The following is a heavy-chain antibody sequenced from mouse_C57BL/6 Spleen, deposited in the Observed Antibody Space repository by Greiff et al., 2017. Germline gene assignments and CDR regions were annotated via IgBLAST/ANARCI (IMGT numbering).Heavy chain of an antibody. CDR1: GYTFPSYW. CDR2: LHPNSGST. V-gene: IGHV1-64*01. CDR3: ARARDSPYGMDY. Sequence: QVQLKQPGAELVQPGASVKLSCKASGYTFPSYWMHWVKQRPGQGLEWIGMLHPNSGSTNYTEQFKSQATLTVDKSSSTAYMQLRSQTSEDSAVYYGARARDSPYGMDYWGQGTSVTGSS. J-gene: IGHJ4*01.